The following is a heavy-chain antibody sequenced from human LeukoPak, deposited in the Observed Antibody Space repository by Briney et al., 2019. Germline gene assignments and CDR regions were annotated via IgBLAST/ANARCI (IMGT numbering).Heavy chain of an antibody. Sequence: GESLKISCKGSGYSFTSYWIGWVRQMPGKGLEWMGIIYPDDSDTRYSPSFQGQVTISADKSISTAYLQWSSLKASDTAMYYCARRTIPDIVVVPPYFDYWGQGTLVTVSS. CDR2: IYPDDSDT. CDR3: ARRTIPDIVVVPPYFDY. D-gene: IGHD2-2*01. V-gene: IGHV5-51*01. J-gene: IGHJ4*02. CDR1: GYSFTSYW.